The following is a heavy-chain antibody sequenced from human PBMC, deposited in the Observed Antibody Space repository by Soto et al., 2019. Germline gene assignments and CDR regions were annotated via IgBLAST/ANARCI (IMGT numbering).Heavy chain of an antibody. J-gene: IGHJ5*02. CDR1: GASLSRYY. V-gene: IGHV4-4*07. CDR2: IYATGDT. Sequence: SETLSLTCNVSGASLSRYYWSWIRQPPGKGLEWIGRIYATGDTDYNPSLKSRISMSVDMSKKQFSLTLRSVTAADTAIYYCVRDGTKNLRDRFEPWGRGILVNVSS. CDR3: VRDGTKNLRDRFEP. D-gene: IGHD1-26*01.